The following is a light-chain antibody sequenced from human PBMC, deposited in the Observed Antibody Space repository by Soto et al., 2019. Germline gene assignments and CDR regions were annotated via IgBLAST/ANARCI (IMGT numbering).Light chain of an antibody. CDR3: QQYNNWPLT. CDR1: QSVSST. V-gene: IGKV3-15*01. Sequence: EIVMTQSPATLSVSPGERATLSCRASQSVSSTLSRYQQQPGQAPSPLIYGASTRATGIPARFSGSGSGTEFTLTIRCLESEDVAVYYCQQYNNWPLTFGGGTKVDIK. J-gene: IGKJ4*01. CDR2: GAS.